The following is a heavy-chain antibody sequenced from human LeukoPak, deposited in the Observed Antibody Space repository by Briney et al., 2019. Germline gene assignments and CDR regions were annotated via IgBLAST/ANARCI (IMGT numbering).Heavy chain of an antibody. J-gene: IGHJ4*02. CDR3: ARQSGYYYY. CDR2: IYYSGST. CDR1: GDSISNYY. V-gene: IGHV4-59*01. Sequence: PSETLSLTCTVSGDSISNYYWSWIRQPPGKGLEWIGYIYYSGSTKYNPSLKGRVTISADTSKNQVSLKLSSVTAADTAVYFCARQSGYYYYWGQGTPVTVSS. D-gene: IGHD3-3*01.